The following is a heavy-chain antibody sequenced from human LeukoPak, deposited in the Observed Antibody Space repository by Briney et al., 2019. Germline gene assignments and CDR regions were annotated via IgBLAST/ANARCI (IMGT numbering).Heavy chain of an antibody. CDR3: AREDYYGSGSYGSNYYYYYMDV. D-gene: IGHD3-10*01. Sequence: GGSLRLSCAASGFTFSSYSMNWVRQAPGKGLEWVSSISSSSSYIYYADSVKGRFTISRDNAKNSLYLQMNSLRAEDTAVYYCAREDYYGSGSYGSNYYYYYMDVWGKGTTVTISS. J-gene: IGHJ6*03. CDR2: ISSSSSYI. CDR1: GFTFSSYS. V-gene: IGHV3-21*01.